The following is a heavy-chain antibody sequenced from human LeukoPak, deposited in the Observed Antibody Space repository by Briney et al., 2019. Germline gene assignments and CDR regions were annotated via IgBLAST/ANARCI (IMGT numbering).Heavy chain of an antibody. V-gene: IGHV3-23*01. J-gene: IGHJ4*02. CDR2: ISGSGGST. D-gene: IGHD2-2*01. Sequence: PGGSLRLSCAASGFTFSTYAMSWVRQAPGKGLEWVSAISGSGGSTYYADSVKGRFTISRDNSKNTLYLQMNSLRAEDTAVYYCAKADCSSTSCYGVLIDYWGQGTLVTVSS. CDR1: GFTFSTYA. CDR3: AKADCSSTSCYGVLIDY.